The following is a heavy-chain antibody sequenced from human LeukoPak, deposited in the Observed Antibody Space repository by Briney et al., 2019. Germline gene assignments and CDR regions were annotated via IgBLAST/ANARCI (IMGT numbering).Heavy chain of an antibody. CDR1: GFTFSSYW. CDR2: INSDGSST. CDR3: ARDGQWLVDAVDY. J-gene: IGHJ4*02. Sequence: GGSLRLSCAASGFTFSSYWMHWVRQAPGKGLVWVSRINSDGSSTSYADSVKGRFTISRDNAKNSLYLQMNSLRAEDTAVYYCARDGQWLVDAVDYWGQGTLVTVSS. D-gene: IGHD6-19*01. V-gene: IGHV3-74*01.